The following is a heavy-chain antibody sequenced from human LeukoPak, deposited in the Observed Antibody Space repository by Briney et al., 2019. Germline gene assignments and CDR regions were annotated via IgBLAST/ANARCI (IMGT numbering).Heavy chain of an antibody. V-gene: IGHV4-34*01. CDR2: INHSGST. CDR1: DGSFSDYY. J-gene: IGHJ2*01. Sequence: SETLSLTCAVSDGSFSDYYWTWIRQPPGKELEWIGEINHSGSTNYNPSLKRRVIMSLDTSKNHFSLRLSSVTAADTAVYYCARALIITSRSWYFDLWGRGTLVTVSS. CDR3: ARALIITSRSWYFDL. D-gene: IGHD3-10*01.